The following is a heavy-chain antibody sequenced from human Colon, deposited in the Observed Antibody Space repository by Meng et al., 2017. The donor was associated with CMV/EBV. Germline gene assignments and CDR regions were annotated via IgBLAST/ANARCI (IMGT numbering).Heavy chain of an antibody. CDR2: ITSSGSTS. CDR3: ARDRVFDY. Sequence: GGSLRLSCAVSGFNFITYEMNWVRQAPGKGLEWVSSITSSGSTSYYAESVRGRFTISRDNAKNSLYLEMKSLRADDTAVYYCARDRVFDYWGQGPLVTVSS. J-gene: IGHJ4*02. V-gene: IGHV3-48*03. CDR1: GFNFITYE.